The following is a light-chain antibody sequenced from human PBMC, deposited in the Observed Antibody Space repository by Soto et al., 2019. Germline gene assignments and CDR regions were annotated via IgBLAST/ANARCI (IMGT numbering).Light chain of an antibody. CDR3: QSFDRGQSYDNRLSGV. Sequence: QSVLTQPPSVSGAPGQRGIISCTNIGADSDVLWYQQLPGTAPKLLINANDNRPAGVTDRFSGSRSGSSASLAITGLRAEDEATYYCQSFDRGQSYDNRLSGVFGGGTKVTVL. V-gene: IGLV1-40*01. J-gene: IGLJ3*02. CDR2: AND. CDR1: IGADSD.